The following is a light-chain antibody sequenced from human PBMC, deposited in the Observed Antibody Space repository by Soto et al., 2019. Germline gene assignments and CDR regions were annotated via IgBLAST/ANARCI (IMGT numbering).Light chain of an antibody. Sequence: EIVLAQSPCTLSLSPGASATLSCRASQSVSSSFLAWYQQKAGQAPRLLIYGASRRATGIPDRFSGSGSGTDFTLTISRLEPEDFAVYYCQQYVSSPWAFGQGTKVEI. V-gene: IGKV3-20*01. J-gene: IGKJ1*01. CDR3: QQYVSSPWA. CDR1: QSVSSSF. CDR2: GAS.